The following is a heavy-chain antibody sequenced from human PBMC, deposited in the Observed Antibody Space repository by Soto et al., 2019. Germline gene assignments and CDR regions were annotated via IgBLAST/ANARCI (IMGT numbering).Heavy chain of an antibody. CDR2: ISYDGSNK. CDR1: GFTFSSYG. D-gene: IGHD3-9*01. CDR3: AKERYFDWLLRPYYYYYMDV. V-gene: IGHV3-30*18. J-gene: IGHJ6*03. Sequence: GGSLRLSCAASGFTFSSYGMHWVRQAPGKGLEWVAVISYDGSNKYYADSVKGRFTISRDNSKNTLYLQMNSLRAEDTAVYYWAKERYFDWLLRPYYYYYMDVWGKGTTFTVSS.